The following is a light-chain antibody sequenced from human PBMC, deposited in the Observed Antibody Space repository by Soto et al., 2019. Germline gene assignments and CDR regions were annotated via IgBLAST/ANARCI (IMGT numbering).Light chain of an antibody. CDR3: QQSYTTPIT. Sequence: DIQMTQSPSSLSASVGDRVIITCRASQTISSHLNWYQQKPGKAPNLLVYAASSLQSGVPSRVTGSGSGTDFTLTTSSLQPEDFATYFCQQSYTTPITFGQGTRL. CDR2: AAS. J-gene: IGKJ5*01. V-gene: IGKV1-39*01. CDR1: QTISSH.